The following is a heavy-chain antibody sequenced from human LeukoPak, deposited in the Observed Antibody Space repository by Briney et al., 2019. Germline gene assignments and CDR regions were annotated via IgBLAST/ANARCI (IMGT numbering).Heavy chain of an antibody. J-gene: IGHJ4*02. Sequence: GGTLRLSCAASGFTFSSYGMSWVRQAPGKGLEWVSAISGSGGSTYYADSVKGRFTISRDNSKNTLYLQMNSLRAEDSAVYYCAKDYVVGSIDYWGQGTLVTVSS. CDR1: GFTFSSYG. V-gene: IGHV3-23*01. CDR2: ISGSGGST. D-gene: IGHD2-21*01. CDR3: AKDYVVGSIDY.